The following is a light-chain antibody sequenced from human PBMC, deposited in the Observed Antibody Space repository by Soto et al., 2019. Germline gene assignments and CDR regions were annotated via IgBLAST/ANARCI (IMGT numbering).Light chain of an antibody. CDR2: QTS. V-gene: IGKV1-5*03. Sequence: IQLTQSPSSLSACVGDRVTITCRPSKSIAFGLAWYQTKAGKAPTLLIYQTSRLESGVTSRFSGSGSETEFTPTISGLQPGASATSYCHQYNSYSPTFGQGTTV. CDR1: KSIAFG. CDR3: HQYNSYSPT. J-gene: IGKJ1*01.